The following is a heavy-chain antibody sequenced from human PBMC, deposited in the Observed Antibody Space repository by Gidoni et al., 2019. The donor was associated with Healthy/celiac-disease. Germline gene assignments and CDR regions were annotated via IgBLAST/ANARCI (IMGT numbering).Heavy chain of an antibody. V-gene: IGHV3-23*01. D-gene: IGHD5-12*01. CDR2: ISGSGVST. Sequence: EVQLLESGGGLVQPGGSLRLSCAASGFTFSSYAMSWVRQAPGKGLEWVSAISGSGVSTYYAASVKGRSTISRNNSKNTLYLQRNSLRAEDTAVYYCAKDSVEMATIVYYYYGMDVWAKGPRSPSP. CDR3: AKDSVEMATIVYYYYGMDV. CDR1: GFTFSSYA. J-gene: IGHJ6*02.